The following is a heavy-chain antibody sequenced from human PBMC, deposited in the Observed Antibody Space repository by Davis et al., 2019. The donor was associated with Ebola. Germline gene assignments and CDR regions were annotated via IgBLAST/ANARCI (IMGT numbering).Heavy chain of an antibody. Sequence: PGGSLRLSCTVSGVSISTYGMTWVRQAPGMGLEWVSAISGADGSTYYADSVKGRFTISRDNSKNTLFLQMNSLRADDTAVYYCAAYRTVPKERGVEYWGQGTLVTVSS. CDR2: ISGADGST. D-gene: IGHD1-1*01. V-gene: IGHV3-23*01. J-gene: IGHJ4*02. CDR1: GVSISTYG. CDR3: AAYRTVPKERGVEY.